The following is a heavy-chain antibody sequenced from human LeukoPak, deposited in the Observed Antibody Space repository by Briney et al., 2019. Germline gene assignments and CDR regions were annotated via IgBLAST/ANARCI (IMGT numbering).Heavy chain of an antibody. Sequence: PSETLSLICTVSGGSISSYYWIWIRQPPGKGLECIGYIYYSGSTNYNPSLKSRVTISVDTSKNQFSLKLSSVTAADTAVYYCARLRWSSPDYWGQGTLVTVSS. CDR1: GGSISSYY. D-gene: IGHD4-23*01. CDR2: IYYSGST. V-gene: IGHV4-59*13. J-gene: IGHJ4*02. CDR3: ARLRWSSPDY.